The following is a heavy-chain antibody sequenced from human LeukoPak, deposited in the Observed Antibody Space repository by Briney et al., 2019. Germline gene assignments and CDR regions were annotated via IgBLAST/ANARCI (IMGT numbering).Heavy chain of an antibody. CDR2: IYYSGST. J-gene: IGHJ4*02. Sequence: PSETLSLTCTVSGGSISSYYRSLIRQPPGKGLEWIGYIYYSGSTNYNPSLKSRVTISVDTSKNQFSLKLSSVTAADTAVYYCARGQGYNDYWGQGTLVTVSS. CDR1: GGSISSYY. V-gene: IGHV4-59*01. CDR3: ARGQGYNDY. D-gene: IGHD5-24*01.